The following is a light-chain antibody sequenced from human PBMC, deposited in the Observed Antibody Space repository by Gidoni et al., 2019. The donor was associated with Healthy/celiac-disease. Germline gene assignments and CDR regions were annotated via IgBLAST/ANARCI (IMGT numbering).Light chain of an antibody. J-gene: IGKJ1*01. CDR1: QSVNSY. V-gene: IGKV3-11*01. CDR2: DAS. Sequence: EIVLTQSPATRSLSPGERATLSCRASQSVNSYLAWYHQKPGQAPRLLIYDASNRATGIPARFSGSGSGTDFTLTISSLEPEDFAVYYCQHRSNWPRATFXQXTKVEIK. CDR3: QHRSNWPRAT.